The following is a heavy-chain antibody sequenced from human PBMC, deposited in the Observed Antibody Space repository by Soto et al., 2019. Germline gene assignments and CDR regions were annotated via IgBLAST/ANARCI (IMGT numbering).Heavy chain of an antibody. CDR1: GYTFTSYA. CDR3: ARGPGGPDGPGDY. V-gene: IGHV1-3*01. J-gene: IGHJ4*02. Sequence: VKVSCKASGYTFTSYAMHWVRQAPGQRREWMGWINAGNGNRKYSQKFQGRVTITRDTSASTAYMELSSLRSEDTAVYYCARGPGGPDGPGDYWGQGTLVTVSS. CDR2: INAGNGNR. D-gene: IGHD2-15*01.